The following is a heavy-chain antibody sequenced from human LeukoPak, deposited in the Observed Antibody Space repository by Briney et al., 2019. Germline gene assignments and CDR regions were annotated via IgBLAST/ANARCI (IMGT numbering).Heavy chain of an antibody. CDR3: ARDFEAGTKYYYYYMDV. Sequence: ASVKVSCKASGYTFTGYYMHWVRQAPGQGLEWMGWINPNSGGTNYAQKFQGGVTMTRDTSISTAYMELSRLRSDDTAVYYCARDFEAGTKYYYYYMDVWGKGTTVTVSS. D-gene: IGHD6-19*01. CDR1: GYTFTGYY. J-gene: IGHJ6*03. V-gene: IGHV1-2*02. CDR2: INPNSGGT.